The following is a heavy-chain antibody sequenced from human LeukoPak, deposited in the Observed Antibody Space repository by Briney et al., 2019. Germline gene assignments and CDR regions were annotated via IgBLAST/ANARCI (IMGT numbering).Heavy chain of an antibody. J-gene: IGHJ4*02. D-gene: IGHD4-23*01. V-gene: IGHV3-23*01. CDR3: AKAPHGGNFYFDY. CDR1: GFTFSSYA. Sequence: PGGSLRLSCAVSGFTFSSYAMNWVRQAPGKGLGWVSVITSGDSTYYADSVKGRFTISRDNSKNTLYLQMNSLRAEDTAVYYCAKAPHGGNFYFDYWGQGTLVTVSS. CDR2: ITSGDST.